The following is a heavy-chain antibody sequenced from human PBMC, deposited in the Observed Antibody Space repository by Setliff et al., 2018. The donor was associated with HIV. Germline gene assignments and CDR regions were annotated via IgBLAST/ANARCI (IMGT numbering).Heavy chain of an antibody. Sequence: SETLSLTCAVSGYSISSGYYWGWIRQPPGKGLEWIGSIYHSGSTYYNPSLKSRVTISVDTSKNQFSLKLSSVTAADTAVYYCARAVQLGYFDYWGQGTLVTVS. J-gene: IGHJ4*02. CDR1: GYSISSGYY. CDR2: IYHSGST. CDR3: ARAVQLGYFDY. V-gene: IGHV4-38-2*01. D-gene: IGHD6-6*01.